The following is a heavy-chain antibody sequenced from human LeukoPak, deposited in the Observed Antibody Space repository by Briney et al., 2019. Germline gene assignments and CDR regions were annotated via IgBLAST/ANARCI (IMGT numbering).Heavy chain of an antibody. CDR2: INPNSGGT. Sequence: VASVKVSCKASGYPFTGYYMHWVRQAPGQGLEWMGWINPNSGGTNYAQKFQGRVTMTRDTSISTAYMELSRLRSDDTAVYYCARGFSYGTGYYFDYWGQGTLVTVSS. CDR1: GYPFTGYY. CDR3: ARGFSYGTGYYFDY. D-gene: IGHD5-18*01. J-gene: IGHJ4*02. V-gene: IGHV1-2*02.